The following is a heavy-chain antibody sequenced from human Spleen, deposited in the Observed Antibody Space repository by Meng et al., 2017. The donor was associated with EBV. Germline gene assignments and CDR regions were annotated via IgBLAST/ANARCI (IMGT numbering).Heavy chain of an antibody. CDR1: GGSISSGGYY. J-gene: IGHJ5*02. V-gene: IGHV4-30-4*01. CDR2: INYRGNT. D-gene: IGHD6-25*01. CDR3: ARGAAKWFDP. Sequence: QGQVRESGPGLVKPSQTLSLTCDVSGGSISSGGYYWSWIRQPPGKGLEWIGYINYRGNTYDNPSLRSRAALSVDTSKNQFSLKLSSVTAADTAVYYCARGAAKWFDPWGPGTLVTVSS.